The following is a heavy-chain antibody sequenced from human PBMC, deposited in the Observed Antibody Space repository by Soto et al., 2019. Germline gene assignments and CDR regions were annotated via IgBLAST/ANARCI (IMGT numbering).Heavy chain of an antibody. V-gene: IGHV1-18*01. D-gene: IGHD2-15*01. J-gene: IGHJ5*02. Sequence: ASVKVSCKASGYTFTSYGISWVRQAPGQGLEWMGWISAYNGNTNYAQKLQGRVTMTTDTSTSTAYMELRSLRSDDTAVYYCARDPGYCSGGSCYSPWFDPWGQGTLVTVSS. CDR2: ISAYNGNT. CDR3: ARDPGYCSGGSCYSPWFDP. CDR1: GYTFTSYG.